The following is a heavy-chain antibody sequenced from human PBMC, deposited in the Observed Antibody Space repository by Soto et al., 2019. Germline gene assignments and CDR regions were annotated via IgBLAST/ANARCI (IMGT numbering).Heavy chain of an antibody. Sequence: GGSLSLSCAASGFPFSSYCMHWVRQAPGKGLEWVAVISYDGSNKYYADSVKGRFTISRDNSKNTLYLQMNSLRAEDTAVYYCAKDLGYSYGYVSGYYYYGMDVWGQGTTVTVSS. CDR1: GFPFSSYC. CDR3: AKDLGYSYGYVSGYYYYGMDV. CDR2: ISYDGSNK. D-gene: IGHD5-18*01. V-gene: IGHV3-30*18. J-gene: IGHJ6*02.